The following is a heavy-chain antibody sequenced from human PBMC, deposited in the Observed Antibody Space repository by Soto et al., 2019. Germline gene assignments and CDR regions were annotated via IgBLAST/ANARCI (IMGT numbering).Heavy chain of an antibody. CDR3: AREAAAGTLDY. Sequence: APVEVSCKASGLTFTSYGIRWVRQAPGQGLEWMGWISAYNGNTNYAQKLQGRVTMTTDTSTSTAYMELRSLRSDDTAVYYCAREAAAGTLDYWGQGTLVTVSS. J-gene: IGHJ4*02. CDR1: GLTFTSYG. D-gene: IGHD6-13*01. V-gene: IGHV1-18*01. CDR2: ISAYNGNT.